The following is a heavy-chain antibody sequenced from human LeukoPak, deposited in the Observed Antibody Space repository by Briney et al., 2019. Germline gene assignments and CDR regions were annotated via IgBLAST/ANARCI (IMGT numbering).Heavy chain of an antibody. J-gene: IGHJ4*02. CDR2: HNPNNGGA. Sequence: GASVKVSCKASGYTFTASYIHWVRQAPGQGLAWMGWHNPNNGGANYAPKFQGRVTMTRDTSFNTAYMELNGLTSDDTAIFYCATDYSDALRWGQGTLVTVSS. CDR3: ATDYSDALR. D-gene: IGHD2-15*01. CDR1: GYTFTASY. V-gene: IGHV1-2*07.